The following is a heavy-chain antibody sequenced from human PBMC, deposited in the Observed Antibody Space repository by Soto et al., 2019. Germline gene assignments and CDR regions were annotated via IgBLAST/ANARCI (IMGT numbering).Heavy chain of an antibody. V-gene: IGHV1-2*02. CDR3: ARQGYCSSTSCYQQGDNWFDP. D-gene: IGHD2-2*01. Sequence: ASVKVSCKASGYTFTGYYMHWVRQAPGQGLEWMGWINPNSGGTNYAQKFQGRVTMTRDTSISTAYMELSRLRSDDTAMYYCARQGYCSSTSCYQQGDNWFDPWGQGTLVTVSS. CDR1: GYTFTGYY. J-gene: IGHJ5*02. CDR2: INPNSGGT.